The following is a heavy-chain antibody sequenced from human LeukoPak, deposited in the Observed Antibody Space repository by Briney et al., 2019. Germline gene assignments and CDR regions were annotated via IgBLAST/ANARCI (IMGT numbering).Heavy chain of an antibody. V-gene: IGHV3-30*04. Sequence: PGGSLRLSCAASGFTFSSYAMHWVRQAPGKGLEWVAVISYDGSNKYYADSVKGRFTISRDNSKNTLYLQMNSLRAEDTAVYYCARSARLMKGVVEVTALDDWGQGTLVTVSS. CDR3: ARSARLMKGVVEVTALDD. CDR1: GFTFSSYA. CDR2: ISYDGSNK. J-gene: IGHJ4*02. D-gene: IGHD3-3*01.